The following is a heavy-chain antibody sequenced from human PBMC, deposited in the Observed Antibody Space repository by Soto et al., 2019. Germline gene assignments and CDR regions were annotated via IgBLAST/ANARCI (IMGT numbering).Heavy chain of an antibody. CDR3: VNNYYDSSGYDETKFDY. CDR1: GFTFSSYA. J-gene: IGHJ4*02. D-gene: IGHD3-22*01. V-gene: IGHV3-23*01. CDR2: ISGSGGST. Sequence: GGSLRFSCAASGFTFSSYAMSWVRQAPGKGLEWVSAISGSGGSTYYADSVKGRFTISRDNSKNTLYLQMNSLRAEDTAVYYCVNNYYDSSGYDETKFDYWGQGTLVTVSS.